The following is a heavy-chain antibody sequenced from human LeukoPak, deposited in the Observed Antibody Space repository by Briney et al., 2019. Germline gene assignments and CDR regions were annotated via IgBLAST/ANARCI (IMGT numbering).Heavy chain of an antibody. D-gene: IGHD5-24*01. J-gene: IGHJ4*02. CDR3: AKGRRDGYKGYFDY. Sequence: GGSLRLSCAASGFTFSSYGMHWVRQAPGKGLEWVAFIRYDGSNKYYADSVKGRFTISRDNSKNTLYLQMNSLRAEDTAVYYCAKGRRDGYKGYFDYWGQGTLVTVSS. CDR1: GFTFSSYG. V-gene: IGHV3-30*02. CDR2: IRYDGSNK.